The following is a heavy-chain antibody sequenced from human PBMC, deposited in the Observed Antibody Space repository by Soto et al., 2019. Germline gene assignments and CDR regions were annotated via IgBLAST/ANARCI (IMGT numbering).Heavy chain of an antibody. CDR2: VDPSSTYI. CDR1: GFTFSAYT. CDR3: VRGSYGDYDS. J-gene: IGHJ5*01. V-gene: IGHV3-21*02. Sequence: EVQLVESGGGLVKPGGSLRLSCAASGFTFSAYTMNWVRQAPGKGLEWVSSVDPSSTYIYYADLVEGRSTLSRDNANNALFLRRNSLRADAAALYYGVRGSYGDYDSWGQGTLVTVSS. D-gene: IGHD4-17*01.